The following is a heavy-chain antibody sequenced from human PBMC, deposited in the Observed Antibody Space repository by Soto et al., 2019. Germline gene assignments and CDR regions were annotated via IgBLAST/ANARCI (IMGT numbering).Heavy chain of an antibody. D-gene: IGHD2-15*01. V-gene: IGHV3-23*01. CDR1: GFTFSNNA. CDR2: ISGGGGT. Sequence: TGGSLRLSCAASGFTFSNNAMRWVRQAPGKGLEWVSTISGGGGTYYADSVKGRFTISRDNYENTLYLQMNSLRAEDTAVYFCAQGACSGGSCYGTDYWGQGTPVTVSS. J-gene: IGHJ4*02. CDR3: AQGACSGGSCYGTDY.